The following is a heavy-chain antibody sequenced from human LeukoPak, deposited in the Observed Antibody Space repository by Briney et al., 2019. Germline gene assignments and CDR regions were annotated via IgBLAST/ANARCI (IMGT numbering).Heavy chain of an antibody. V-gene: IGHV3-33*01. J-gene: IGHJ4*02. CDR3: ARGVVWYSSSPGEIDY. Sequence: GGSLRLSCAASGFTFSSYGMHWVRQAPGKGLEWVAVIWYDGSNKYYADSVKGRFTISRDNSKNTLYLQMNSLRAEDTAVYYCARGVVWYSSSPGEIDYWGQGTLVTVSS. CDR1: GFTFSSYG. CDR2: IWYDGSNK. D-gene: IGHD6-6*01.